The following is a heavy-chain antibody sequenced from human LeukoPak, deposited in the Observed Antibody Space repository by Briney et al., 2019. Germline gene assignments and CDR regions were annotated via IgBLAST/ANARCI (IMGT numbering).Heavy chain of an antibody. V-gene: IGHV4-34*01. D-gene: IGHD1-7*01. Sequence: SETLSLTCAVYGGSFSGYYWSWIRQPPGKGLEWIGEINDSGRTNYNPSLMSRVTVSVDTSKNQFSLRLTSVTATDTAVYYCARRWNYGRNYYIDAWGKGATVSVSS. CDR2: INDSGRT. CDR1: GGSFSGYY. CDR3: ARRWNYGRNYYIDA. J-gene: IGHJ6*03.